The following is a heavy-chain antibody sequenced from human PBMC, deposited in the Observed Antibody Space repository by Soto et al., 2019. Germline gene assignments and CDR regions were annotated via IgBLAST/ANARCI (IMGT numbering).Heavy chain of an antibody. CDR1: GGSISSSSYY. CDR3: ARAVGATIFTFDY. V-gene: IGHV4-39*07. Sequence: SETLSLTCTVSGGSISSSSYYWVWIRQPPGKGLEWIGSIYYSGSTYYNPSLKSRVTISVDTSKNQFSLKLSSVTAADTAVYYCARAVGATIFTFDYWGQGTLVTVSS. CDR2: IYYSGST. J-gene: IGHJ4*02. D-gene: IGHD1-26*01.